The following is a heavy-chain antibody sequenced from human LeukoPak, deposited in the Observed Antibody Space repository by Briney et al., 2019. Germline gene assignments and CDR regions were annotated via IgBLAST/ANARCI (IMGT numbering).Heavy chain of an antibody. J-gene: IGHJ4*02. CDR3: ANTVPYDQGRGYTYGTFDY. Sequence: GGSLRLSCTASGFTVSTNYMNWVRQAPGKGLEWVSVIYNDGRTYYSDSVKGRFIISRDNSKNTLYLQMNTLRAKDTAVYYCANTVPYDQGRGYTYGTFDYWGQGTLVTVSS. CDR2: IYNDGRT. V-gene: IGHV3-53*01. D-gene: IGHD5-18*01. CDR1: GFTVSTNY.